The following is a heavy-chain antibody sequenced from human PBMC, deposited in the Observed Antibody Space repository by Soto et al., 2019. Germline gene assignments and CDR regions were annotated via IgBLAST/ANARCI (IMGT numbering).Heavy chain of an antibody. J-gene: IGHJ4*02. D-gene: IGHD3-10*01. V-gene: IGHV4-4*02. CDR2: IWHIGTT. CDR3: ARKVRGHFDY. Sequence: QVQLQESGPGLVKPSGTLSLTCAVSGGSISSNNWWSWVRQPPGKGLEWIGDIWHIGTTNYSPSLKSRLTVSVDKSKNQFSLRLRSVTAADTAGYFCARKVRGHFDYWGQGTLVTVSS. CDR1: GGSISSNNW.